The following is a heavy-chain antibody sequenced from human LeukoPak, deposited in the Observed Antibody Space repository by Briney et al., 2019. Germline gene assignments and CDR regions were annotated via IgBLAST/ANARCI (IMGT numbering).Heavy chain of an antibody. V-gene: IGHV1-69*13. J-gene: IGHJ4*02. CDR1: GGTFSGYA. CDR2: IIPIFGTA. D-gene: IGHD3-10*01. CDR3: AMGGYYRVYFDY. Sequence: SVKVSCKASGGTFSGYAISWVRQAPGQGLEWMGGIIPIFGTANYAQKFQGRVTITADESTSTAYMELSSLRSEDTAVYYCAMGGYYRVYFDYWGQGTLVTVSS.